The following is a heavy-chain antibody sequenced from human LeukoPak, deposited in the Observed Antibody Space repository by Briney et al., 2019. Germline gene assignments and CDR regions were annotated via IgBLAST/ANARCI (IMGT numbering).Heavy chain of an antibody. CDR3: ARDPGYSSGWLDY. CDR2: IYTSGST. V-gene: IGHV4-61*02. J-gene: IGHJ4*02. D-gene: IGHD6-19*01. Sequence: SQTLSLTCTVSGGSISSGSYYRSWIRQPAGKGLEWIGRIYTSGSTNYDPSLKSRVTISVDTSKNQFSLKLSSVTAADTAVYYCARDPGYSSGWLDYWGQGTLVTVSS. CDR1: GGSISSGSYY.